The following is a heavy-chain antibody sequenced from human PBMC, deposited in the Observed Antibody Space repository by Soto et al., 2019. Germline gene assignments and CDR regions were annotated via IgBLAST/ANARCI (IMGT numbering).Heavy chain of an antibody. CDR3: ASSGYYDKSGDY. D-gene: IGHD3-22*01. V-gene: IGHV3-53*01. CDR1: GLSVIGNY. J-gene: IGHJ4*02. Sequence: GGSLRLSCAASGLSVIGNYMNWVRQAPGKGLEWVSIIYSDGRTFYAESVKGRFTISRDSSKNTLYLQMNSLRVDDTAVYYCASSGYYDKSGDYCGQGSLVTVTS. CDR2: IYSDGRT.